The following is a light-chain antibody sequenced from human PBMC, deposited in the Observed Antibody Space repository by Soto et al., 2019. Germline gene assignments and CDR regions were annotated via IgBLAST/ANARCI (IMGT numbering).Light chain of an antibody. J-gene: IGKJ5*01. V-gene: IGKV1-39*01. CDR2: VAS. Sequence: DNQMTQSPSTLSASVGDRVTITCRASQGISSYLAWYQQKPGKAPNLLIYVASSLQSEVPSRFSGSGSGTDFTLTITSLQPEDFATYYCQQSYGTPITFGQGTRLEIK. CDR1: QGISSY. CDR3: QQSYGTPIT.